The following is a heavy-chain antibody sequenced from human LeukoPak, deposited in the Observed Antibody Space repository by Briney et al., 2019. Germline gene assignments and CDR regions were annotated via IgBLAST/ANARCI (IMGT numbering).Heavy chain of an antibody. CDR1: GFTFSSYA. Sequence: GGSLRLSCAASGFTFSSYAMHWVCQAPGKGLEWVAVISYDGSNKYYADSVKGRFTISRDNSKNTLYLQMNSLRAEDTAVYYCARDRRISGWYFDLWGRGTLVTVSS. CDR3: ARDRRISGWYFDL. CDR2: ISYDGSNK. D-gene: IGHD3-10*01. V-gene: IGHV3-30*04. J-gene: IGHJ2*01.